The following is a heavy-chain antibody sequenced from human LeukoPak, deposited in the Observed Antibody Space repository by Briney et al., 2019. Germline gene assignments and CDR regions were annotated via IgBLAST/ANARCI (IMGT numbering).Heavy chain of an antibody. D-gene: IGHD6-19*01. CDR1: GYTFTSYY. CDR3: ARGYKPGYSRGWSIFDF. V-gene: IGHV1-46*01. Sequence: ASVEVSCKASGYTFTSYYMHWVRQAPGQGLEWMGIINPSGGSTSYAQKFQGRVTMTRDTSTSTVYMELSSLRSEDTAVYYCARGYKPGYSRGWSIFDFWGQGALVTVSS. CDR2: INPSGGST. J-gene: IGHJ4*02.